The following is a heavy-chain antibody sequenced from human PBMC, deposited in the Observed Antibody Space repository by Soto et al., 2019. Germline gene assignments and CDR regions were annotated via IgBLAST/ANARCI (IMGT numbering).Heavy chain of an antibody. CDR3: ARDRGLTFDY. D-gene: IGHD3-10*01. J-gene: IGHJ4*02. CDR2: IYTSGST. V-gene: IGHV4-4*07. CDR1: GGSISSYY. Sequence: QVQLQESGPGLVKPSETLSLNCTVSGGSISSYYWRCIRQPAGKGLEWIGRIYTSGSTNYNPSLKSPVTTSVDTSKNQFSLQRSSVTASDTAGYYCARDRGLTFDYWGQGTLVTVSS.